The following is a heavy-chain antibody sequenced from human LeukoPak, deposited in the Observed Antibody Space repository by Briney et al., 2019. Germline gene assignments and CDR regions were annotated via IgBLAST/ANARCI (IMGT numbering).Heavy chain of an antibody. J-gene: IGHJ4*02. Sequence: SQTLSLTCAISGDSVSTNSAAWNWIRQSPSRGLEWLGRTYYRSKWYNDYAVSLRGRITINPDTSKNQFSLQLNSVTPEDTAVYYCARGGTGYCPSSSCYFDYWGQGTLVTVSS. V-gene: IGHV6-1*01. CDR3: ARGGTGYCPSSSCYFDY. CDR2: TYYRSKWYN. D-gene: IGHD2-2*01. CDR1: GDSVSTNSAA.